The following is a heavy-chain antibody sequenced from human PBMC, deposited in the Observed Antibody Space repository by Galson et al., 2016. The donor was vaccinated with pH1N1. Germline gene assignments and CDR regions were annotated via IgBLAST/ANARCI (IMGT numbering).Heavy chain of an antibody. CDR2: ISWNGGST. V-gene: IGHV3-43D*03. CDR1: GFTFDDHA. Sequence: SLRLSCAASGFTFDDHAMHWVRQAPGKGLEWVSLISWNGGSTDYADSIKGRVTISRDNSKNSLYLQMNSLRAEDTALYYCAKSSGYYGGYFDYWGQGTLVTVSS. D-gene: IGHD6-19*01. J-gene: IGHJ4*02. CDR3: AKSSGYYGGYFDY.